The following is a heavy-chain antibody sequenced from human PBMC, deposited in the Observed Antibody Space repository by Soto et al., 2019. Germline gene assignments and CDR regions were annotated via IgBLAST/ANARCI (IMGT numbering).Heavy chain of an antibody. Sequence: GGSLRLSCAASGFIFSNYALYWFRQAPGKGLEWVAVTSYAGTAQYYADSVKGRFIISRDNSKNTVYLQMNSLRIEDTAVYYCARALVPAAIYYTVDVWGQGTTVTVSS. CDR1: GFIFSNYA. V-gene: IGHV3-30-3*01. J-gene: IGHJ6*02. CDR3: ARALVPAAIYYTVDV. CDR2: TSYAGTAQ. D-gene: IGHD2-2*01.